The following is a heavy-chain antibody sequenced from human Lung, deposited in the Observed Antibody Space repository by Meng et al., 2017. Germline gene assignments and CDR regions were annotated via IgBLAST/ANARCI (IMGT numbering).Heavy chain of an antibody. CDR1: GYTFTSYA. D-gene: IGHD2-21*02. CDR2: IDAGNGNT. CDR3: ARGDYCGGDCYWFDY. V-gene: IGHV1-3*01. Sequence: LVRSGAEGKKPGASVKVSCKASGYTFTSYAMHWVRQAPGQRLEWMGWIDAGNGNTKYSQKFQGRVTITRDTSASTAYMELSSLRSEDTTVYYCARGDYCGGDCYWFDYWGQGTLVTVSS. J-gene: IGHJ4*02.